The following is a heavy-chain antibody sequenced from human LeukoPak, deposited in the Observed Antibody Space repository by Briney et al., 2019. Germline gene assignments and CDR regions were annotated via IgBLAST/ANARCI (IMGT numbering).Heavy chain of an antibody. CDR1: GGSISSYY. V-gene: IGHV4-59*08. D-gene: IGHD6-13*01. CDR2: IYYSGST. J-gene: IGHJ5*02. CDR3: AQTTAGTNWFDP. Sequence: SETLSLTCTVSGGSISSYYWSWTRQPPGKGLEWIGYIYYSGSTNYNPSLKSRVTISVDTSKNQFSLKLSSVTAANTAVYYCAQTTAGTNWFDPWGQGTLVTVSS.